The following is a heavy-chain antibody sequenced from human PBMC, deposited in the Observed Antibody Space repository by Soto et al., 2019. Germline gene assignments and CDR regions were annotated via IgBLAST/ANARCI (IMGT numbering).Heavy chain of an antibody. Sequence: QVQLVESGGGLVKPGGSLRLSCAASGFTFTDHYMTWIRQAPGKGLEWVSYISSSSSDTNYADSVKGRFTISRDNAKNSLYLQMNSLRAEDTAVYYCATGQYYYDSGAYYYSWGQGTLVTVSS. V-gene: IGHV3-11*05. J-gene: IGHJ4*02. CDR2: ISSSSSDT. CDR1: GFTFTDHY. D-gene: IGHD3-22*01. CDR3: ATGQYYYDSGAYYYS.